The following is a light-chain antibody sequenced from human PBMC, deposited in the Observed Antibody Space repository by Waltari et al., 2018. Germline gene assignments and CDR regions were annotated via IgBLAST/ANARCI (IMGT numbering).Light chain of an antibody. CDR1: QSVSRF. CDR3: QKYGSLPAT. Sequence: IVLTQSPGTLSLSPGERATLSCSASQSVSRFLAWYQQKPGQAPRLLIYDASSRATGIPDRFSGSGSGTDFSLTISRLEPEDFAVYYCQKYGSLPATFGQGTKVEIK. CDR2: DAS. J-gene: IGKJ1*01. V-gene: IGKV3-20*01.